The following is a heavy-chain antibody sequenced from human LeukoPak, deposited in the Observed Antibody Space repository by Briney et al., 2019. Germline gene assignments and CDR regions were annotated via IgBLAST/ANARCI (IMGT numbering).Heavy chain of an antibody. CDR3: ARHSFGDYEFWFDY. D-gene: IGHD4-17*01. Sequence: GGSLTLSCAASGSTFSNFYMSWIRQPPGKGLEWVSYISSSSTYTNSADSVKGRFTISRDNAKNSLSLQMNSLSAEGAAVYYCARHSFGDYEFWFDYWGQGTLVTVSS. CDR2: ISSSSTYT. J-gene: IGHJ4*02. V-gene: IGHV3-11*06. CDR1: GSTFSNFY.